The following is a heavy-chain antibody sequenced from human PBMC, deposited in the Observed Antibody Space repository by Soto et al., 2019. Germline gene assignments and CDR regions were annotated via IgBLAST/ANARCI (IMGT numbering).Heavy chain of an antibody. CDR2: IYYSGST. V-gene: IGHV4-39*01. J-gene: IGHJ6*03. D-gene: IGHD4-17*01. CDR1: GGSISSSSYY. CDR3: ARRGRYGDYLYYYYYYMDV. Sequence: SETLSLTCTVSGGSISSSSYYRGWIRQPPGKGLEWIGSIYYSGSTYYNPSLKSRVTISVDTSKNQFSLKLSSVTAADTAVYYCARRGRYGDYLYYYYYYMDVWGKGTTVTVSS.